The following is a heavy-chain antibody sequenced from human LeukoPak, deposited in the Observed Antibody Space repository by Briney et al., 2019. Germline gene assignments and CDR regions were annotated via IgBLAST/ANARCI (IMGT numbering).Heavy chain of an antibody. CDR1: GGSISSGSYY. V-gene: IGHV4-61*02. J-gene: IGHJ4*02. CDR2: IYTSGST. CDR3: ARVRVGATTTFDY. D-gene: IGHD1-26*01. Sequence: SETLSLTCTVSGGSISSGSYYWSWIRQPAGKGLEWIGRIYTSGSTNYNPSLKSRVTISVDTSKNQYSLKLSSVTAADTAVYYCARVRVGATTTFDYWGQGTLVTVSS.